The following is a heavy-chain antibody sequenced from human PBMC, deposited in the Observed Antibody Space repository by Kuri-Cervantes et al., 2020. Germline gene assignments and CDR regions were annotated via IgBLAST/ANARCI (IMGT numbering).Heavy chain of an antibody. CDR1: GFTFSSYA. CDR3: ARETVTTYYYYYYGMDV. Sequence: EGSLRLSCAASGFTFSSYAMHWVRQAPGKGLEWVAVISYDGSNKYYADSVKGRFTISRDNSKNTLYLQMNSLRAEDTAVYYCARETVTTYYYYYYGMDVWGQGTTVTVSS. D-gene: IGHD4-17*01. J-gene: IGHJ6*02. V-gene: IGHV3-30-3*01. CDR2: ISYDGSNK.